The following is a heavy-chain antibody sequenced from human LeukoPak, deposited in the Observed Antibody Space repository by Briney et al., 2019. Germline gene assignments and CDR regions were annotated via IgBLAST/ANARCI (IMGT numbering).Heavy chain of an antibody. CDR2: IKQDGSEK. V-gene: IGHV3-7*03. D-gene: IGHD6-13*01. CDR3: AKGIAAAGLNYYYGMDV. J-gene: IGHJ6*02. Sequence: GGSLRLSCAAFSGYWMTWVRQAPGKGLEWVANIKQDGSEKYYVDSVKGRFTISRDNAKNSLYLQMNSLRAEDTALYYCAKGIAAAGLNYYYGMDVWGQGTTVTVSS. CDR1: SGYW.